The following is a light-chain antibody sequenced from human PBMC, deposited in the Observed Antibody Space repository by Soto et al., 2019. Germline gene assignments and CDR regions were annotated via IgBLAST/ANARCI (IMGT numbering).Light chain of an antibody. CDR3: QQRHNWPPLT. CDR1: QRVGSY. V-gene: IGKV3-11*01. CDR2: DAS. J-gene: IGKJ4*01. Sequence: PGERATLSCRASQRVGSYLIWYQQKPGQAPRLLIYDASIRATGIPARFTGSGSGTDFTLTISSLDPEDFAVYYCQQRHNWPPLTFGGGTKVEI.